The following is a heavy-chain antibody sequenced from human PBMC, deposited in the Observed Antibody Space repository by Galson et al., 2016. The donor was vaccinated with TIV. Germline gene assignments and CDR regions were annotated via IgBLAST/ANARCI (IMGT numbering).Heavy chain of an antibody. CDR2: IISIFRTA. CDR3: ARRTDGHLYDYYGMDV. D-gene: IGHD5-24*01. V-gene: IGHV1-69*13. CDR1: GGIFSGYA. Sequence: SGKVSCKASGGIFSGYAINWVRQAPGQGLEWMGRIISIFRTANYAEKFQGRVTITADDSTNKVHMELSSLKSEDTAVYYCARRTDGHLYDYYGMDVWGQGTTVIVSS. J-gene: IGHJ6*02.